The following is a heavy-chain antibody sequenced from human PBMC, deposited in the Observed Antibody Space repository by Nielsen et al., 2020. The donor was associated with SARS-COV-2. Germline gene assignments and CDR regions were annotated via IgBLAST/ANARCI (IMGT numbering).Heavy chain of an antibody. D-gene: IGHD3-22*01. CDR2: ISGSGGST. Sequence: GGSLRLSCAAPGFTFSSYAMSWVRQAPGKGLEWVSAISGSGGSTYYADSVKGRFTISRDNSKNTLYLQMNSLRAEDTAVYYCAKGHGYYDSSGPTGYFQHWGQGTLVTVSS. CDR3: AKGHGYYDSSGPTGYFQH. J-gene: IGHJ1*01. CDR1: GFTFSSYA. V-gene: IGHV3-23*01.